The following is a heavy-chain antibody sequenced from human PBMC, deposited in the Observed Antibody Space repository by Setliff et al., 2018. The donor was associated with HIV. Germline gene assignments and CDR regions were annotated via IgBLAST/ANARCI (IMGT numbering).Heavy chain of an antibody. CDR2: ISGSGIST. J-gene: IGHJ4*01. Sequence: PGGSLRLSCAASGFTFSNYAMRWVRQAPGKGLAWVSGISGSGISTYNADSVKGRFTITRDNSNNTLYLQMSSLRAEDTAVYYCAKDGISGGAYPPYYFDYWGHGTLVTVSS. CDR1: GFTFSNYA. V-gene: IGHV3-23*01. CDR3: AKDGISGGAYPPYYFDY. D-gene: IGHD2-15*01.